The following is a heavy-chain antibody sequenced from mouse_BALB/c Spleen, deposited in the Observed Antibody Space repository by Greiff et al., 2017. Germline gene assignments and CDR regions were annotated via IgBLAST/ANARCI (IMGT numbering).Heavy chain of an antibody. J-gene: IGHJ4*01. CDR1: GFTFSSYA. CDR3: ARYGNYFYYAMDY. CDR2: ISSGGSYT. V-gene: IGHV5-9-4*01. Sequence: EVKLMESGGGLVKPGGSLKLSCAASGFTFSSYAMSWVRQSPEKRLEWVAEISSGGSYTYYPDTVTGRFTISRDNAKNTLYLEMSSLRSEDTAMYYCARYGNYFYYAMDYWGQGTSVTVSS. D-gene: IGHD2-1*01.